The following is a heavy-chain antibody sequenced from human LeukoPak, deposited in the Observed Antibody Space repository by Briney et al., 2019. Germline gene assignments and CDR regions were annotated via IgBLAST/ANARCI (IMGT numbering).Heavy chain of an antibody. CDR1: GGSISSYY. CDR2: IYYSGST. Sequence: SETLSLTCTVSGGSISSYYWSWIRQPPGKGLEWIGYIYYSGSTNYNPSLKSRVTISVDTSKDQFSLKLSSVTAADTAVYYCARDGSGGRPHYYYGMDVWGQGTTVTVSS. V-gene: IGHV4-59*01. D-gene: IGHD1-26*01. CDR3: ARDGSGGRPHYYYGMDV. J-gene: IGHJ6*02.